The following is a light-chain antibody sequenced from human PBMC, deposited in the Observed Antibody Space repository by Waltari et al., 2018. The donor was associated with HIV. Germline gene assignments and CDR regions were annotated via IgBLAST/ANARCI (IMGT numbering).Light chain of an antibody. J-gene: IGKJ2*03. CDR3: QHYNNWPYS. CDR2: GAS. Sequence: EIVMTQSPATLSVFPGERATLSCRASKTISTNLAWYQQKPGQTPRLLIYGASTRATGIPARFSGSGSGTEFTLTISSLQSEDFAVYYCQHYNNWPYSFGQGTKLEI. V-gene: IGKV3-15*01. CDR1: KTISTN.